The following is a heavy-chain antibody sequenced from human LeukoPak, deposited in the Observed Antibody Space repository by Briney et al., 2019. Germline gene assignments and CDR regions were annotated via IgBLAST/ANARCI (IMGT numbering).Heavy chain of an antibody. CDR2: IKQDGSEK. J-gene: IGHJ3*02. Sequence: GGSLTLSCAASGFSFSIHGMGWVRRAPGKGLERVANIKQDGSEKYYVDSVKGRFTISRDNAKNSLYLQMNSLRAEDTAVYYCARDPDALNNDAFDIWGQGTMVTVSS. V-gene: IGHV3-7*01. CDR3: ARDPDALNNDAFDI. D-gene: IGHD1/OR15-1a*01. CDR1: GFSFSIHG.